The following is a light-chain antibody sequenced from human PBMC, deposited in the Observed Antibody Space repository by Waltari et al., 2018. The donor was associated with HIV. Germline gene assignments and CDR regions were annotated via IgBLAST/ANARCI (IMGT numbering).Light chain of an antibody. CDR1: SGHSSYA. V-gene: IGLV4-69*01. CDR3: QTWDTGIL. Sequence: QLVLTQSPSASASLGASVKLTCTLSSGHSSYAIAWHQQQPEKGPRYLMKLNSDGSHSKEDGIPDRFSGSSSGAERYLTISSLQSEDEADYYCQTWDTGILFGGGTKLTVL. J-gene: IGLJ2*01. CDR2: LNSDGSH.